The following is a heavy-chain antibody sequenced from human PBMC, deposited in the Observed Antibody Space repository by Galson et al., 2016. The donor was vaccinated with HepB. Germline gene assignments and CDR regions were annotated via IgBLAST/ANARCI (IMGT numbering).Heavy chain of an antibody. Sequence: LRLSCAVSGFTFSSYGMHWVRQAPGKGLEWMAVIWYDGINKYYGDSVQGRFTISRDNSRNTLYLQMNSLRAEDTAVYYCARDLGGSSCLDYWGQGTLVTVSS. D-gene: IGHD6-6*01. V-gene: IGHV3-33*01. CDR2: IWYDGINK. CDR3: ARDLGGSSCLDY. CDR1: GFTFSSYG. J-gene: IGHJ4*02.